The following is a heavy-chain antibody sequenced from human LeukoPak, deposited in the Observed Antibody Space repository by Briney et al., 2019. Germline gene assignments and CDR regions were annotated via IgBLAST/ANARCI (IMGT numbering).Heavy chain of an antibody. V-gene: IGHV1-2*02. J-gene: IGHJ4*02. CDR2: INPNSGGT. D-gene: IGHD4-17*01. CDR3: ASLYGDYVASDY. CDR1: GYSFTVYY. Sequence: ASVKLSCKASGYSFTVYYMHWVRQAPGQGLGWMGWINPNSGGTNYAQKFLGRVTMTRDTSTSTAYMELSRLRSDDRAVYYGASLYGDYVASDYWGQGTLVTVSS.